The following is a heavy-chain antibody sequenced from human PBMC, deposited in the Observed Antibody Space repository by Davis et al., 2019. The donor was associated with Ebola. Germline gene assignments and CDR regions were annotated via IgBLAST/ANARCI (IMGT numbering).Heavy chain of an antibody. CDR1: GYSFANYA. CDR2: IDPYRAIT. D-gene: IGHD6-25*01. Sequence: ASVKVSCKASGYSFANYAVSWVRQAPGQGLEWMAWIDPYRAITKYAQEFQGRVTVTTDTSTTTAYMELRSLRSDDTAVYYCARDRSSGTPPLDHWGQGTPVTVSS. CDR3: ARDRSSGTPPLDH. V-gene: IGHV1-18*01. J-gene: IGHJ4*02.